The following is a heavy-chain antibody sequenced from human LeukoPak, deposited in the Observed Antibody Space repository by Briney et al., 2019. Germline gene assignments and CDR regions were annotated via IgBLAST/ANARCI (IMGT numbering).Heavy chain of an antibody. J-gene: IGHJ5*02. D-gene: IGHD1-26*01. CDR2: ISGSGGST. Sequence: GGTLRLSCAASGFTFSSYAMSWVRQAPGKGLEWVSAISGSGGSTYYADSVKGRFTISRDNSKNTLYLQMNSLRAEDTAVYYCAARSGSYGWFDPWGQGTLVTVSS. CDR3: AARSGSYGWFDP. V-gene: IGHV3-23*01. CDR1: GFTFSSYA.